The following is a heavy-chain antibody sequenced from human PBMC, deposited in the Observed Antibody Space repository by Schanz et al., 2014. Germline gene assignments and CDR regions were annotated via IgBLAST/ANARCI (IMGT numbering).Heavy chain of an antibody. V-gene: IGHV3-33*08. CDR2: INSDGTKR. CDR1: GFTLSSYG. Sequence: VQLVESGGGLVQPGGSLRLSCAASGFTLSSYGMHWVRQAPGKGLEWVAFINSDGTKRFYADSVKSRFTISRDNSRNTLYLQMNSLRAEDTAVYYCARDHTTESYYSAGPPIDYWGQGTLLTASS. D-gene: IGHD1-26*01. J-gene: IGHJ4*02. CDR3: ARDHTTESYYSAGPPIDY.